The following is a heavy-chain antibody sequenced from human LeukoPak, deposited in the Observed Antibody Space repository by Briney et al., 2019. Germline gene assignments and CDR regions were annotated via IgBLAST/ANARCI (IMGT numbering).Heavy chain of an antibody. Sequence: GGSLRLSCAASGFTFSSYAMSWVRQAPGKGLEWVSYISSSSSVSYADSVKGRFTISRDNAKNSLYLQMNSLRAEDTAVYYCAKTAFTTMTTPLFDYWGQGTLVTVSS. V-gene: IGHV3-48*01. CDR2: ISSSSSV. D-gene: IGHD4-17*01. CDR1: GFTFSSYA. J-gene: IGHJ4*02. CDR3: AKTAFTTMTTPLFDY.